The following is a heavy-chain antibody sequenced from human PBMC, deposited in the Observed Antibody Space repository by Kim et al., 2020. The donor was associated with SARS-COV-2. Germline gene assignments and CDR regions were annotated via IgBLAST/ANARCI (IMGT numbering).Heavy chain of an antibody. J-gene: IGHJ3*02. CDR3: AKSTVTTHDAFDI. Sequence: DADSAKGRFTISRDNSKTTLYLQMNSLRAEDTAVYYCAKSTVTTHDAFDIWGQGTMVTVSS. V-gene: IGHV3-33*06. D-gene: IGHD4-17*01.